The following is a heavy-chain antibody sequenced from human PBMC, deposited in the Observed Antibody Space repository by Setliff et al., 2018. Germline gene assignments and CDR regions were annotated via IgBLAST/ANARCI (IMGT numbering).Heavy chain of an antibody. J-gene: IGHJ3*02. D-gene: IGHD1-1*01. V-gene: IGHV4-59*03. CDR2: IYYTGNT. Sequence: PSETLSLTCTVSGGSLTNRYWSWIRQPPGKGLEWIGYIYYTGNTNYNPSLNSRGTISVDTSKKQFSLTLTSVTAADTALYYCPQAVVGRDVFDIWGQGTVVTVSS. CDR3: PQAVVGRDVFDI. CDR1: GGSLTNRY.